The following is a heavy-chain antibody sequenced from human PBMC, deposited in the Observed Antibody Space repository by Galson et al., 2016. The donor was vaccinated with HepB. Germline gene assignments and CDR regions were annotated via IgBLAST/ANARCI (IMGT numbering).Heavy chain of an antibody. V-gene: IGHV2-5*08. CDR3: AHRSTSYRGSWAICDY. CDR2: ISWDDDK. D-gene: IGHD1-26*01. CDR1: GFSLSSSPVG. J-gene: IGHJ4*02. Sequence: PALVKPTQTLTLTCTFSGFSLSSSPVGVSWIRQPPGKALEWLALISWDDDKRYKSSLKRRLTITRDTSKNQVVLTMTNMDPVDTATSYCAHRSTSYRGSWAICDYWVQGSPVTVSS.